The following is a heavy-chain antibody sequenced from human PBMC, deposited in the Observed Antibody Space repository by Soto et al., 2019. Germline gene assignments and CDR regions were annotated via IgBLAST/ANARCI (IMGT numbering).Heavy chain of an antibody. D-gene: IGHD2-15*01. CDR3: ARRYCSGGSCPYFDY. V-gene: IGHV3-21*01. CDR1: GFTFSSYS. J-gene: IGHJ4*02. Sequence: ESGGGLVKPGGSLRLSCAASGFTFSSYSMNWVRQAPGKGLEWVSSISSSSSYIYYADSVKGRFTISRDNAKNSLYLQMNSLRAEYTAVYYCARRYCSGGSCPYFDYWGQGTLVTVSS. CDR2: ISSSSSYI.